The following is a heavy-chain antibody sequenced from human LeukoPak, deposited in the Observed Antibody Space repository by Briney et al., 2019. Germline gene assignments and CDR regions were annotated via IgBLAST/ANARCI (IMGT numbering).Heavy chain of an antibody. V-gene: IGHV3-74*03. CDR2: INSDGRDT. CDR1: GFTFTTFW. J-gene: IGHJ4*02. D-gene: IGHD1-20*01. Sequence: PGGSLRLSCATSGFTFTTFWMHWVRQPPGKGLVWVSRINSDGRDTTYVDSVKGRFTISRDNAKNTVYLQMNSLRAEDTAVYYCATFGYNWNLGYWGQGTLVTVSS. CDR3: ATFGYNWNLGY.